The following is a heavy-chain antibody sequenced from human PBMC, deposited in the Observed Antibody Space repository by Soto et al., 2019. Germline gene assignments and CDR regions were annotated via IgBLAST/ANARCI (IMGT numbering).Heavy chain of an antibody. Sequence: SETLSLTCSFSGGSVSSGSYYWGWIRQPPGKGLEWIGYIYYSGSTNYNPSLKSRVTISVDTSKNQFSLKLSSVTAADTAVYYCARDFCGGDCSDDYYYYAMDVWGQGTTVTVSS. V-gene: IGHV4-61*01. CDR1: GGSVSSGSYY. J-gene: IGHJ6*02. CDR3: ARDFCGGDCSDDYYYYAMDV. CDR2: IYYSGST. D-gene: IGHD2-21*02.